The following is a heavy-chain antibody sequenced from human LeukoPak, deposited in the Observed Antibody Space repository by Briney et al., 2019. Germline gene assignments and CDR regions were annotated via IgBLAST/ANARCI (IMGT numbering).Heavy chain of an antibody. D-gene: IGHD3-22*01. J-gene: IGHJ4*02. V-gene: IGHV1-2*02. CDR2: INPNSGGT. CDR3: AREPGTYYYDGDSMDY. Sequence: ASVKVSCKASGYTFTGYYMHWVRQAPGQGLEWMGWINPNSGGTNYAQKFQGRVTMTRDTSISTAYMELSRLRSDDTAVYYCAREPGTYYYDGDSMDYWGQGTLVTVSS. CDR1: GYTFTGYY.